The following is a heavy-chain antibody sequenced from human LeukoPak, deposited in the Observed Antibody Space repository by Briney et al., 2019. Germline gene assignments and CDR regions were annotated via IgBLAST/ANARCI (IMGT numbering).Heavy chain of an antibody. CDR2: ISWNGGTK. V-gene: IGHV3-9*01. J-gene: IGHJ3*02. D-gene: IGHD6-13*01. CDR1: GFTFDNYA. CDR3: ARDQSSSWYEVAFDI. Sequence: GGSLRLSCAASGFTFDNYAMHWVRQVPGKGLEWVSGISWNGGTKDSADSVKGRFTISRDNAKNSLYLQMNSLRAEDTAVYYCARDQSSSWYEVAFDIWGQGTMVTVSS.